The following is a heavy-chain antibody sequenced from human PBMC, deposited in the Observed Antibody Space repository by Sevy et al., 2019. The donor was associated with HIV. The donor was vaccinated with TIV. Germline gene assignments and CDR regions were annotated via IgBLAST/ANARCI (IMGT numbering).Heavy chain of an antibody. CDR2: ISAYNGNT. V-gene: IGHV1-18*01. CDR3: ARMLEYSSSSPSDY. D-gene: IGHD6-6*01. CDR1: GYTFTSYG. Sequence: ASVKVSCKASGYTFTSYGISWVRQAPGQGLEWMGWISAYNGNTNYAQKLQGRVTMTTDTSTSTAYMELRSLRSDDTAVYYCARMLEYSSSSPSDYWGQGTLVTVSS. J-gene: IGHJ4*02.